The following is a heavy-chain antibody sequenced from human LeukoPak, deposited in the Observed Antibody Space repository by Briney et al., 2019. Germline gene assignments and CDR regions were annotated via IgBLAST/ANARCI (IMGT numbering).Heavy chain of an antibody. CDR1: GFIFNKYW. CDR2: INQDESEK. V-gene: IGHV3-7*01. J-gene: IGHJ6*03. Sequence: PGGSLRLSCAASGFIFNKYWMTWVRQAPGKGLEWVATINQDESEKYYVDSMEGRFTISRDNAKNSLYLQMNSLRAEDTAVYYCARLSPPPAASSNYYYMDVWGKGTTVTVSS. D-gene: IGHD6-13*01. CDR3: ARLSPPPAASSNYYYMDV.